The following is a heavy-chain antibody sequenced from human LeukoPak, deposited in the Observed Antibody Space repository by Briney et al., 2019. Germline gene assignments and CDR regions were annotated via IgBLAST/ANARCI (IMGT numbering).Heavy chain of an antibody. CDR1: GFTFSSYW. CDR2: LNTGGNST. CDR3: TREGAYDSGTYGAGDY. Sequence: GGPRRPSCAAPGFTFSSYWMHWFRQAPGKGLVWVSRLNTGGNSTIYADSGKGTFTISRDNAKSTLYLQMNSLRADDTGVYYCTREGAYDSGTYGAGDYWGQGTRLSVSS. V-gene: IGHV3-74*01. J-gene: IGHJ4*02. D-gene: IGHD3-10*01.